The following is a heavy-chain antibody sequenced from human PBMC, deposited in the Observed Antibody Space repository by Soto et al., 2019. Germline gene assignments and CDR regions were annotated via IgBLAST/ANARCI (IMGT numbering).Heavy chain of an antibody. J-gene: IGHJ5*02. CDR3: AKTWTETWGWFDP. Sequence: GGSLRLSCAASGFTVSSYAMSWVRQAPGKGLEWVSGISGGGGTTHYADSVKGRFTISRDNSKNTLYLQMNSLRAEDTAVYYCAKTWTETWGWFDPWGQGTPVTVSS. CDR2: ISGGGGTT. V-gene: IGHV3-23*01. D-gene: IGHD1-26*01. CDR1: GFTVSSYA.